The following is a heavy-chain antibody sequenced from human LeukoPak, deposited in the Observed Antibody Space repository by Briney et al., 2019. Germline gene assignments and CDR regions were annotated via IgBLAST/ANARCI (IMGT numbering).Heavy chain of an antibody. V-gene: IGHV4-59*12. CDR1: GGSISSYY. D-gene: IGHD2-8*01. CDR2: IYYSGST. Sequence: TASETLSLTCTVSGGSISSYYWSWIRQPPGKGLEWIGYIYYSGSTNYNPSLKSRVTMSVDTSKNQFSLKLSSVTAADTAVYYCARFAYCTNGVCSIGVDAFDIWGQGTMVTVSS. CDR3: ARFAYCTNGVCSIGVDAFDI. J-gene: IGHJ3*02.